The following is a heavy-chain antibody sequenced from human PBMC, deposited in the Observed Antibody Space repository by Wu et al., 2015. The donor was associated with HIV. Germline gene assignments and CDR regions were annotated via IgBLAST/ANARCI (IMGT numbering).Heavy chain of an antibody. Sequence: QAHLVQSGAEVKKPGASVKVSCKASGGTFSTYGFTWVRQAPGQGLEWMGGIIPPFGTPNYAQKFQGRVTITTDESTATVYMELSSLRFDDTAVYYCARDRFYGSGSYLYWGQGTLLTVSS. CDR1: GGTFSTYG. CDR3: ARDRFYGSGSYLY. J-gene: IGHJ4*02. CDR2: IIPPFGTP. D-gene: IGHD3-10*01. V-gene: IGHV1-69*01.